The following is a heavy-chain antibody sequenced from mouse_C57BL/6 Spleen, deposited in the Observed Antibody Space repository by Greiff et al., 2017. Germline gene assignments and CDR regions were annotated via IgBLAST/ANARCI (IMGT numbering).Heavy chain of an antibody. D-gene: IGHD1-2*01. J-gene: IGHJ2*01. CDR1: GYTFTDYN. CDR3: ATAQTSFYFGY. CDR2: INPNNGGT. Sequence: EVQLQQSGPELVKPGASVKLSCTASGYTFTDYNMHWVKQSHGKSLEWIGYINPNNGGTNYNQKFEGKATLTVNKSSSTAYMELRSLTSEDSAFYYCATAQTSFYFGYWGQGTTLTVSS. V-gene: IGHV1-22*01.